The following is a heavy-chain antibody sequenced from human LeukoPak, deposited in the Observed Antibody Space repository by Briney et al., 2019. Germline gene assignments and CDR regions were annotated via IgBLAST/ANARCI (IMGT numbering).Heavy chain of an antibody. CDR2: IYPGDSDT. Sequence: GESLKISCQCSGYSFTSYWIGWVRQLPGKGLEWMGIIYPGDSDTRYSPSFQGQVTISADKSISTAYLQWSSLKASDTAMYHCARRAIAAAGNAIDYWGQGTLVTVSS. D-gene: IGHD6-13*01. J-gene: IGHJ4*02. V-gene: IGHV5-51*01. CDR1: GYSFTSYW. CDR3: ARRAIAAAGNAIDY.